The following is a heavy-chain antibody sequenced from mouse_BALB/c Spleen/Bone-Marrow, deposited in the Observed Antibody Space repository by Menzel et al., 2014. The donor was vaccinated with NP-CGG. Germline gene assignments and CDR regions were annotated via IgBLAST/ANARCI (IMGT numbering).Heavy chain of an antibody. CDR3: ATLTGTFDY. CDR2: IDPANYNT. Sequence: EVQVVESGAELVKPGASVKLSCTTSGFNIKDPYIHWVKQRPEQGLEWIGRIDPANYNTQYDPKFQGKATITADTPSNAAYLQLNSLTSEDTAVYYCATLTGTFDYWGQGTPVTVSA. J-gene: IGHJ3*01. D-gene: IGHD4-1*01. CDR1: GFNIKDPY. V-gene: IGHV14-3*02.